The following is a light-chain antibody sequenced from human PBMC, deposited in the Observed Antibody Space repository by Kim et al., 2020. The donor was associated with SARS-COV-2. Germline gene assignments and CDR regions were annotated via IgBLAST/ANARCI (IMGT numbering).Light chain of an antibody. CDR1: QDIKNW. V-gene: IGKV1-12*01. J-gene: IGKJ4*01. CDR3: QQAISFPLS. CDR2: AAA. Sequence: EDRVTITCRARQDIKNWLAWYQQKPGNPPKRRIYAAASLQSGVPSMFSGSGSGTDFTLTISSLQPEDFATYFCQQAISFPLSFGGGTKVDIK.